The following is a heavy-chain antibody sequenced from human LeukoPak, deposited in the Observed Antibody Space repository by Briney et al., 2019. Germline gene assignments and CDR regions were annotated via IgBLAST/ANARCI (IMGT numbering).Heavy chain of an antibody. CDR3: ATIQLWFAGTPD. CDR2: LYYGGNT. Sequence: PSETLSLTCTVSGGSISRTNYYWGWIRQPPGKGLEWIGSLYYGGNTHYNPSLKSRVSISVDTSKNQFSLRLISVTAADTAMYYCATIQLWFAGTPDWGQGTLVIVSS. D-gene: IGHD5-18*01. J-gene: IGHJ4*02. V-gene: IGHV4-39*01. CDR1: GGSISRTNYY.